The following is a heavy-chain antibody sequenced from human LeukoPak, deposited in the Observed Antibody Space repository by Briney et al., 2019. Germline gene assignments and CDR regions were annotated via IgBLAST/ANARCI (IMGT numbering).Heavy chain of an antibody. J-gene: IGHJ4*02. CDR1: GGSISSSSYY. CDR2: IYYSGST. Sequence: SETLSLTCTVSGGSISSSSYYWGWIRQPPGKGLEWIGSIYYSGSTYYNPSLKSRVTISVDTSKNQFSLRLSSVTAADTAVYYCARHYADYYDSSNPFDYWGQGTLVTVSS. D-gene: IGHD3-22*01. CDR3: ARHYADYYDSSNPFDY. V-gene: IGHV4-39*01.